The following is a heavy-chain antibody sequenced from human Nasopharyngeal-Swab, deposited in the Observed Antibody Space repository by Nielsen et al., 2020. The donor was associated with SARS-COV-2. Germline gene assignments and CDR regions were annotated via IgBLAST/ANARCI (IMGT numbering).Heavy chain of an antibody. J-gene: IGHJ5*02. V-gene: IGHV1-2*06. CDR3: ARALSARTTFNCLGP. CDR1: GYVFTDYY. Sequence: ASVKVSCKPSGYVFTDYYIHWVRQAPGQGLEWMGRIDPNTGGTRSAQIFQGRVTMTRDTSISTVYIEVTSLTSDDTAVYYCARALSARTTFNCLGPWGQGTLVTVSS. CDR2: IDPNTGGT. D-gene: IGHD4-17*01.